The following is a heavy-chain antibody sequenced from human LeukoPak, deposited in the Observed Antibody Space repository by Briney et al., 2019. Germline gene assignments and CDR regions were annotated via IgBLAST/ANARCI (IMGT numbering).Heavy chain of an antibody. V-gene: IGHV3-48*01. CDR1: GFTFSSYS. CDR2: ISSSSSTI. Sequence: GGSLRLSCAASGFTFSSYSMNWVRQAPGKGLEWVSYISSSSSTIYYADSVKGRFTISRDNAKNSLYLQMNSLRAEDTAVYYCAGGQAYYFYYYMDVWGKGTTVTVSS. D-gene: IGHD2-15*01. CDR3: AGGQAYYFYYYMDV. J-gene: IGHJ6*03.